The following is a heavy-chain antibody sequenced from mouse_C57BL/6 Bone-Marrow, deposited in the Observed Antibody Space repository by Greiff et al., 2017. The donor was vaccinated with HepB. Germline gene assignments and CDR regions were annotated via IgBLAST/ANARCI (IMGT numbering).Heavy chain of an antibody. J-gene: IGHJ4*01. CDR2: IWTGGGT. D-gene: IGHD1-1*01. CDR1: GFSLTSYA. CDR3: ARNLFLRGGSMDY. V-gene: IGHV2-9-1*01. Sequence: QVQLQQSGPGLVAPSQSLSITCTVSGFSLTSYAISWVRQPPGKGLEWLGVIWTGGGTNYNSALKSRLSISKDNSKSQVFLKMNSLQTDDTARYYWARNLFLRGGSMDYWGQGTSVTVSS.